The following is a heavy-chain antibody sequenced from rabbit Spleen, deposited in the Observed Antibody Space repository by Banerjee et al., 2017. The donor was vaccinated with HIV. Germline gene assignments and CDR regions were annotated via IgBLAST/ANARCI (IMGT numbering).Heavy chain of an antibody. Sequence: QSLEESGGDLVKPGASLTLTCTASGFSFSYSDYMCWVRQPPGKGPEWIACIGAGSSGSTYYASWAKGRFTISKTSSTTVTLQMTSLTAADTATYFCVRGASSSGYYSLWGQGTLVTVS. CDR1: GFSFSYSDY. CDR3: VRGASSSGYYSL. J-gene: IGHJ3*01. D-gene: IGHD1-1*01. CDR2: IGAGSSGST. V-gene: IGHV1S40*01.